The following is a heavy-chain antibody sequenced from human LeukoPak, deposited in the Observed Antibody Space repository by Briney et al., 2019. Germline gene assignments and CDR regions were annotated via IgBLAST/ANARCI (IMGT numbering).Heavy chain of an antibody. CDR2: ISWNSGSI. V-gene: IGHV3-9*01. CDR3: ARDLNSKYYDILTYGMDV. Sequence: GGSLRLSCAASGFTFDDYAMHWVRQAPGKGLEWVSGISWNSGSIGYADSVKGRFTISRDNAKNSLYLQMNSLRAEDTAVYYCARDLNSKYYDILTYGMDVWGQGTTVTVSS. D-gene: IGHD3-9*01. CDR1: GFTFDDYA. J-gene: IGHJ6*02.